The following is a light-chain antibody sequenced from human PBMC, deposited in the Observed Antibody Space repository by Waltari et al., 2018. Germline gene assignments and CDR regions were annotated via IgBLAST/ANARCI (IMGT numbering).Light chain of an antibody. CDR1: SGHSNYA. Sequence: QVVLTQSPSASASRGPSVKHTCTLTSGHSNYAIAWHQQQPGKGPRFLMKVHSGGTQFKGDGIPDRFTGSSSGSERYLTISSLQSDDEADYYCQTWGTGVHVVFGGGTKLTVL. CDR2: VHSGGTQ. J-gene: IGLJ2*01. V-gene: IGLV4-69*01. CDR3: QTWGTGVHVV.